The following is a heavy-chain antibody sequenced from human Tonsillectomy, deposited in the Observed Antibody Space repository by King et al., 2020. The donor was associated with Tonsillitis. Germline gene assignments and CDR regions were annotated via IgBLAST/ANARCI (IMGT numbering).Heavy chain of an antibody. CDR3: ARGAYCGGDCHFAFDI. J-gene: IGHJ3*02. Sequence: QLQESGPGLVKPSETLSLTCTVSGGSISSYSYYWGWIRQPPGKGLEWIGSIYYSGSTYYNPSLKSRVTISRDNAKNSLYLQMNSLKAEDTAVYYCARGAYCGGDCHFAFDIWGQGTMVTVSS. V-gene: IGHV4-39*02. CDR2: IYYSGST. D-gene: IGHD2-21*02. CDR1: GGSISSYSYY.